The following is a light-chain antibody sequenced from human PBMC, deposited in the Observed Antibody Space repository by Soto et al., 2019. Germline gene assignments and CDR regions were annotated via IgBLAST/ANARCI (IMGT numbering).Light chain of an antibody. CDR3: AAWDDSLRGEV. J-gene: IGLJ2*01. CDR1: FSNLGSNF. V-gene: IGLV1-47*01. Sequence: QSVLTQPPSASGTPGQRVTISCSGTFSNLGSNFVFWYQQLPGAAPKLLISRNDQRPSGVPDRFSGSKSGTSASLAISGLRSEDEADYHCAAWDDSLRGEVFGGGTKLTVL. CDR2: RND.